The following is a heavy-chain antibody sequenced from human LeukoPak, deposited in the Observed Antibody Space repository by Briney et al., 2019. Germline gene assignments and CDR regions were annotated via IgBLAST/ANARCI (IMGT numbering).Heavy chain of an antibody. CDR1: GGSFSGYY. J-gene: IGHJ6*03. CDR3: ATQSPDYYYMDV. CDR2: INHSGST. V-gene: IGHV4-34*01. Sequence: SETLSLTYAVYGGSFSGYYWSWIRQPPGKGLEWIGEINHSGSTNYNPSLKSRVTISVDTSKNQFSLKLSSVTAADTAVYYCATQSPDYYYMDVWGKGTTVTVSS.